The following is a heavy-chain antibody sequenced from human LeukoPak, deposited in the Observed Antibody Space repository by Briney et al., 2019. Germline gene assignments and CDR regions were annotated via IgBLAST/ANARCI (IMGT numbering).Heavy chain of an antibody. CDR1: GYTFSAYY. D-gene: IGHD3-22*01. CDR2: ISSSSSYT. CDR3: ARDLLDDDSSGYYYDY. V-gene: IGHV3-11*05. Sequence: PGGSLRLSCAASGYTFSAYYISWIRQAPGKGLEWVSYISSSSSYTNYADSVKGRFTISRDNAKTSLYLQMNSVGAVYTAVYYCARDLLDDDSSGYYYDYWGQGTLVTVSS. J-gene: IGHJ4*02.